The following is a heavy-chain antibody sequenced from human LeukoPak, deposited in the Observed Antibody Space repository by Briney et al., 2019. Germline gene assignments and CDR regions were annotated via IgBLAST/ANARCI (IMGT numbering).Heavy chain of an antibody. Sequence: GSLRLSCAASGFTFSSYSMNWVRQAPGKGLEWVSYISSSSSTIYYADSVKGRFTISRDNAKNSLYLQMNSLRDEDTAVYYCARDVMRGAVAGRVYWGQGTLVTVSS. J-gene: IGHJ4*02. CDR1: GFTFSSYS. CDR2: ISSSSSTI. V-gene: IGHV3-48*02. D-gene: IGHD6-19*01. CDR3: ARDVMRGAVAGRVY.